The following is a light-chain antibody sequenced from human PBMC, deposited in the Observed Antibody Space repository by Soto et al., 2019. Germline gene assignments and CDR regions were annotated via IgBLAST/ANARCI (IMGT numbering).Light chain of an antibody. CDR3: PQFSSYTLT. Sequence: EIVWTQSPGTLSLSPGERATLSCRASQSVSKNYLEWYQQTPGQAPRXXIYDASSRETGIPDMFSGGGSGTAFTRTISRLEHEDVAVYECPQFSSYTLTFGGGTKVDIK. CDR2: DAS. J-gene: IGKJ4*01. CDR1: QSVSKNY. V-gene: IGKV3-20*01.